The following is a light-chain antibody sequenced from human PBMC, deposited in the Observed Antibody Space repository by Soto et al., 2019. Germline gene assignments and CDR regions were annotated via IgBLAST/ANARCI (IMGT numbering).Light chain of an antibody. Sequence: DIVMTQSPATLSVSPGERATLSCMASQSISSNLAWYQQEPGQAPRLLIYGASTRATGIPARFSGSGSGTEFTLTISSLQSEDFAVYYCQHYNNWPPWTFGQGTKVEIK. V-gene: IGKV3-15*01. CDR3: QHYNNWPPWT. J-gene: IGKJ1*01. CDR2: GAS. CDR1: QSISSN.